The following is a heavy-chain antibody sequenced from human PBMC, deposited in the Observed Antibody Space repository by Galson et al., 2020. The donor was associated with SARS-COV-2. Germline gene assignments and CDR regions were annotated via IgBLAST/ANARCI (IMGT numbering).Heavy chain of an antibody. J-gene: IGHJ6*02. Sequence: GESLKISCAASGFTFSSYAMHWVRQAPGKGLEWVAVISYDGSNKYYADSVKGRFTISRDNSKNTLYLQMNSLRAEDTAVYYCARVVVATITNYYYYYGMDVWGQGTTVTVSS. V-gene: IGHV3-30-3*01. D-gene: IGHD5-12*01. CDR1: GFTFSSYA. CDR3: ARVVVATITNYYYYYGMDV. CDR2: ISYDGSNK.